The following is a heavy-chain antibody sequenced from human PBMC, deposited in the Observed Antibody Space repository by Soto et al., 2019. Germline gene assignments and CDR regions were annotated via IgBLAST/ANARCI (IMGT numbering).Heavy chain of an antibody. Sequence: ASVKVSCKASGYTSVDFGISWVRQAPGQGLEWMGWVGGNNGASNSAPKVRGRVTMTLDTSTGVSYMELSSLSSDDTAVYFCVRDQKYFPENGNGFDSWGQGTLVTVSS. CDR2: VGGNNGAS. J-gene: IGHJ5*01. V-gene: IGHV1-18*04. CDR1: GYTSVDFG. CDR3: VRDQKYFPENGNGFDS. D-gene: IGHD2-2*01.